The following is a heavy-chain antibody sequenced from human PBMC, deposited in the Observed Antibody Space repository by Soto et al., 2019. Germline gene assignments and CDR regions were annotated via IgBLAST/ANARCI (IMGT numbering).Heavy chain of an antibody. Sequence: AASVKVSCKASGGTFSSYAISWVRQAPGQGLEWMGGIIPIFGTANYAQKFQGRVTITADESTSTAYMELSSLRSEDTAVYYCAIKGGSTFRYPGIVVPAAIPMPPHYYYYYGMDVWGQGTTVTVSS. CDR1: GGTFSSYA. D-gene: IGHD2-2*02. CDR3: AIKGGSTFRYPGIVVPAAIPMPPHYYYYYGMDV. V-gene: IGHV1-69*13. CDR2: IIPIFGTA. J-gene: IGHJ6*02.